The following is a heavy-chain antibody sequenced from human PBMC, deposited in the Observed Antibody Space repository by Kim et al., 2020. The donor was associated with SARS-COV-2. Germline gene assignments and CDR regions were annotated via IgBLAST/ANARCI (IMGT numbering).Heavy chain of an antibody. J-gene: IGHJ4*02. Sequence: DSVKGRFTISRDNSKNTLYLQMNSLRAEDTAVYYCARGGTLGFREPPFDYWGQGTLVTVSS. D-gene: IGHD3-10*01. V-gene: IGHV3-30*07. CDR3: ARGGTLGFREPPFDY.